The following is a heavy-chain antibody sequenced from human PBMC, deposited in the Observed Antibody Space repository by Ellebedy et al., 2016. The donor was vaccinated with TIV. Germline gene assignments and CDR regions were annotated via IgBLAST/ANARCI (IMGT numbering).Heavy chain of an antibody. Sequence: AASVKVSCKASGYTFTSYGLSWARQAPGQGLEWMGWISAYNGNTNYAQKLQGRVTMTTDTSTSTAYMELRSLRSDDTAVYYCARGSSGWMATDYWGQGTLVTVSS. D-gene: IGHD6-19*01. CDR2: ISAYNGNT. CDR1: GYTFTSYG. J-gene: IGHJ4*02. V-gene: IGHV1-18*01. CDR3: ARGSSGWMATDY.